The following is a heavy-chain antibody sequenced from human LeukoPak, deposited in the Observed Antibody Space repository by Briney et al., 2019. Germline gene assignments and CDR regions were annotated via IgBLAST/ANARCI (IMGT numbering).Heavy chain of an antibody. J-gene: IGHJ4*02. CDR1: GGSITSSSYY. CDR2: IYYTGST. D-gene: IGHD1-26*01. V-gene: IGHV4-39*07. CDR3: ASWDPLTDYFDY. Sequence: SETLSLTCSVSGGSITSSSYYWVWIRQPPGRGLEWIGSIYYTGSTYYNPSLKSRVTISVDTSKNQFSLKLSSVTAADTAVYYCASWDPLTDYFDYWGQGTLVTVSS.